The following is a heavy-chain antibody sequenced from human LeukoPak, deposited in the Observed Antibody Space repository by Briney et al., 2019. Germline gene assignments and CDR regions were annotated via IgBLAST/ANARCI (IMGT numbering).Heavy chain of an antibody. J-gene: IGHJ6*02. D-gene: IGHD2-8*01. CDR3: ARGPERTGAGTRYYYDMDV. CDR2: ISYDGSNK. CDR1: GFTFSSYA. Sequence: QPGGSLRLSCAASGFTFSSYAMHWVRQAPGKGLEWVAVISYDGSNKYYADSVKGRFTISRDNSKNTLYLQMNSLRAEDTAVYYCARGPERTGAGTRYYYDMDVWGQGTTVTVSS. V-gene: IGHV3-30-3*01.